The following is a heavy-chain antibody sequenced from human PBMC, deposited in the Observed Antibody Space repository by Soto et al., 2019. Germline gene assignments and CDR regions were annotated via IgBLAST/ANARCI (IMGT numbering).Heavy chain of an antibody. CDR1: GFTFADAA. CDR3: ATANDTAVFDY. CDR2: IIVDSGNT. V-gene: IGHV1-58*01. Sequence: SVKVSCKASGFTFADAAVQWVRPARGQSLEWRGRIIVDSGNTKSAEKFTERVSMSWDMSTSTAFMELRSLSSDDTSVYYCATANDTAVFDYWGLVTLVTVSS. D-gene: IGHD3-22*01. J-gene: IGHJ4*02.